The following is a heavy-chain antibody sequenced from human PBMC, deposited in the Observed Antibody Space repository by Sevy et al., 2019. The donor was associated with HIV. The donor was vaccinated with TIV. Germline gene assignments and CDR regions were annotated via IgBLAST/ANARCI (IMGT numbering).Heavy chain of an antibody. J-gene: IGHJ6*02. CDR3: ARVVVPAAVYYYYGMDV. CDR1: GYTFTGYY. D-gene: IGHD2-2*01. Sequence: ASLKVSCKASGYTFTGYYMHWVRQAPGQGLEWMGWINPNSGGTNYAQKFQGRVTMTRDTSISTAYMELSRLRSDDTAVYYCARVVVPAAVYYYYGMDVWGQGTTVTVSS. CDR2: INPNSGGT. V-gene: IGHV1-2*02.